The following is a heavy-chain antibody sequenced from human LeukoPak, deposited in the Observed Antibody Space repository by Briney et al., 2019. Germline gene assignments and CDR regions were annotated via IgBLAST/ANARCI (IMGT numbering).Heavy chain of an antibody. Sequence: GGSLRLSCAASGFTFSSYAMHWVRQAPGKGQEWVAVISYDGSNKYYADSVKGRFTISRDNAKNSLYLQMNSLRAEDTAVYYCASSDYYDSSGYYADAFDTWGQGTMVTVSS. J-gene: IGHJ3*02. CDR3: ASSDYYDSSGYYADAFDT. D-gene: IGHD3-22*01. V-gene: IGHV3-30*04. CDR1: GFTFSSYA. CDR2: ISYDGSNK.